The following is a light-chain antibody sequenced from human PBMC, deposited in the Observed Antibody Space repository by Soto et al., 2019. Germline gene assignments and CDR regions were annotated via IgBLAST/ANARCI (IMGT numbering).Light chain of an antibody. CDR1: SGHSSYA. J-gene: IGLJ2*01. CDR3: QTWGTGFHVV. Sequence: VLTQSPSASASLGASVKFTCTLSSGHSSYAIAWHQQQPEKGPRYLMKVNSDGSHSKGDGIPDRFSGSSSGAERYLTISSLQSEDEADYYCQTWGTGFHVVFGGGTKLTVL. CDR2: VNSDGSH. V-gene: IGLV4-69*01.